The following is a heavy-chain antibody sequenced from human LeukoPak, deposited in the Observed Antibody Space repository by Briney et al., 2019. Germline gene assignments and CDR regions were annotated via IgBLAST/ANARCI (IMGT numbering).Heavy chain of an antibody. CDR1: GFTFSSYS. CDR3: ARLNSGSYWALDY. V-gene: IGHV3-48*04. CDR2: ISSSSSTI. D-gene: IGHD1-26*01. J-gene: IGHJ4*02. Sequence: GGSLRLSCAASGFTFSSYSMNWVRQAPGKGLEWVSYISSSSSTIYYADSVKGRFTISRDNAKNSLYLQMNSLRAEDTAVYYCARLNSGSYWALDYWGQGTLVTVSS.